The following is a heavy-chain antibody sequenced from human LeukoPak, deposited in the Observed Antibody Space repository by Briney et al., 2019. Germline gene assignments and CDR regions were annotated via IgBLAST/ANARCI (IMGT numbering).Heavy chain of an antibody. J-gene: IGHJ4*02. CDR1: GFTLSSYA. CDR3: ASLSGSYSY. V-gene: IGHV3-30*04. CDR2: ISYDGRKK. D-gene: IGHD3-10*01. Sequence: PGRSLRPSCAASGFTLSSYAMHWVRQAPGKGLEWVAVISYDGRKKYYADSVKGRFTLSRDNSKNTQYLQMNSLRAYDTAVYYCASLSGSYSYWGQGTLVTVSS.